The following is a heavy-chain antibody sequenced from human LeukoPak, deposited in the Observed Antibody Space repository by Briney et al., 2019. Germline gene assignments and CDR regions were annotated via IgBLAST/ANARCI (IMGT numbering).Heavy chain of an antibody. V-gene: IGHV4-34*01. J-gene: IGHJ5*02. CDR1: GGSFSGYY. D-gene: IGHD6-19*01. Sequence: SETLSLTCAVYGGSFSGYYWSWIPQPPGKGLEWIGEINHSGSTNYNPSLKSRVTISVDTSKNQFSLKLSSVTAADTAVYYCARYYLQWLARSTNWFDPWGQGTLVTVSS. CDR3: ARYYLQWLARSTNWFDP. CDR2: INHSGST.